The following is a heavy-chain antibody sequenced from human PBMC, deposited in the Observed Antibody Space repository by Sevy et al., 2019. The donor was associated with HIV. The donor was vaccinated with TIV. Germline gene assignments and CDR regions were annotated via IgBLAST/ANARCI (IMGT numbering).Heavy chain of an antibody. CDR2: ISYSAEYI. CDR3: ARDEGGYDPLDY. CDR1: GFTFTSYT. J-gene: IGHJ4*02. V-gene: IGHV3-21*01. Sequence: GSLRLSCATSGFTFTSYTMNWVRQAPGKGLEWVSSISYSAEYIYYADSVKGRFTISRDNAKNSLFLQMNSLRVEDTAVYYCARDEGGYDPLDYWGQGTLVTVSS. D-gene: IGHD3-16*01.